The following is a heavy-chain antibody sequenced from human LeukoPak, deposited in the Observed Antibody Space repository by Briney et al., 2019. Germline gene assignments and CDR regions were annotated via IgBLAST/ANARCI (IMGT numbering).Heavy chain of an antibody. CDR2: IYHSGST. CDR3: ARAPDGVVEYFQY. D-gene: IGHD2-15*01. CDR1: GCSFSSNNW. V-gene: IGHV4-4*02. J-gene: IGHJ1*01. Sequence: SETLSLTCAVSGCSFSSNNWWSWVRQPPGKGLEWIGEIYHSGSTKYNPSLKSRVTMSIDKSKNQFSLNLRFVTAADTAVYYCARAPDGVVEYFQYWGQGTLVTVSS.